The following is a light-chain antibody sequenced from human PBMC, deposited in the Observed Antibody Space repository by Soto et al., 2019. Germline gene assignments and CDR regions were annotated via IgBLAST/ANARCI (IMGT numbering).Light chain of an antibody. CDR1: QSVSSSY. J-gene: IGKJ5*01. CDR2: GAS. CDR3: HPVQLFVT. Sequence: TLSCRASQSVSSSYLAWYQQKPGQAPRLLIYGASDRATGTPDRFSGSGSGTDFTLSSSGLEPEQSAVYMWHPVQLFVTFGLGTRLEIK. V-gene: IGKV3-20*01.